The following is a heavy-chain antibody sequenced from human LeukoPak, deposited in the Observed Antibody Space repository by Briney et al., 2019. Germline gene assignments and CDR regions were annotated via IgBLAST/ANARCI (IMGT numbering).Heavy chain of an antibody. J-gene: IGHJ6*02. CDR2: IYSCGRI. V-gene: IGHV3-53*01. D-gene: IGHD3-16*01. Sequence: GGSLRLSCAASGFTVSSNYMSWVRQAPGKGLEWVSVIYSCGRIHYGESVKGRFTISRDNSKNTLYLQMNSLRVEDTAVYYCARGGGLDVWGQGATVTVSS. CDR3: ARGGGLDV. CDR1: GFTVSSNY.